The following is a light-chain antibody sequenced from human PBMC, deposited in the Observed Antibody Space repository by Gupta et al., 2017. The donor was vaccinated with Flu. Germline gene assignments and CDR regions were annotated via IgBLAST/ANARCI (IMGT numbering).Light chain of an antibody. CDR3: QQSYSTPYT. CDR2: AAS. Sequence: PSSLSASVGDRVTSTCRASQSISSYLNWYQQKPGKAPKLLIYAASSLQSGVPSRFSGSGSGTDFTLTISSLQPEDFATYYCQQSYSTPYTFGQGTKVEIK. V-gene: IGKV1-39*01. J-gene: IGKJ2*01. CDR1: QSISSY.